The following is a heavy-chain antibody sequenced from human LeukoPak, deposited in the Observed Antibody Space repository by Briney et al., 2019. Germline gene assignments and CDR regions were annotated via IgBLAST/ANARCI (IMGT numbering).Heavy chain of an antibody. J-gene: IGHJ4*02. D-gene: IGHD3-22*01. CDR1: GGSFSGYY. CDR3: AGLVGRYSSGLYYYYFDY. CDR2: MYLSGTT. Sequence: SETLSLTCAVYGGSFSGYYWSWVRQPPGKGLEWIGEMYLSGTTHSNPSVKSRVTISIDKSKNQFFLNLSSVTAADTAVYYCAGLVGRYSSGLYYYYFDYWGQGTLVTVSS. V-gene: IGHV4-34*01.